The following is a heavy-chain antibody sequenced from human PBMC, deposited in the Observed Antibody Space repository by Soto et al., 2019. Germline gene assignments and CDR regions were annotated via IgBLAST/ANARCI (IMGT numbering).Heavy chain of an antibody. J-gene: IGHJ4*02. CDR2: INHSGST. Sequence: SSETLSLTCAVYGGSFSGYYWTWIRQPPGTGLEWIGEINHSGSTNYNPSLKSRVAISVDTSKNQFSLKLTSVTAADTAVYYCARDKITGLFDYWGQGTLVTVSS. D-gene: IGHD2-8*02. V-gene: IGHV4-34*01. CDR3: ARDKITGLFDY. CDR1: GGSFSGYY.